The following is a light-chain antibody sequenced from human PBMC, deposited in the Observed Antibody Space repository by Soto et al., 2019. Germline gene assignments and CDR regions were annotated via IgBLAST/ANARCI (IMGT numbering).Light chain of an antibody. CDR3: CSYVGRYSWL. V-gene: IGLV2-11*01. J-gene: IGLJ3*02. CDR1: SSDVGAYNY. CDR2: DVS. Sequence: QSVLTQPRSVSGSPGQSVTISCTGTSSDVGAYNYVSWYQQHPGKAPKFMIYDVSKRPSGVPDRFSGSKSGNTASPTISGLQVEDEAEYYCCSYVGRYSWLFGGGTKVTVL.